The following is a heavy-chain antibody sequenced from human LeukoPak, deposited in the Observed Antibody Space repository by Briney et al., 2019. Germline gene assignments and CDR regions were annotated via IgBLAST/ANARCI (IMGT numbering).Heavy chain of an antibody. CDR3: ARELSGYGYCYFDL. V-gene: IGHV3-33*08. D-gene: IGHD6-25*01. CDR2: NRYDGSNK. Sequence: PGGSLRLSFSASGFTFRSDAMSWVRQAPGKGLERVAFNRYDGSNKYYADSVKGRFTISRDNSKNTLYLQMNSVRAEDTAVYYCARELSGYGYCYFDLWGRGTLVTVSS. J-gene: IGHJ2*01. CDR1: GFTFRSDA.